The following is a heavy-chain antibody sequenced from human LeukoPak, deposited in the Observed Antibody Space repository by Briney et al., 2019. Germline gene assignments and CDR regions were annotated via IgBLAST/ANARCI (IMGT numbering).Heavy chain of an antibody. Sequence: GGSLRLSCAASGFTFSRHGMHWLRQAPGKGLEWLVVISYDGSNRNYADSVKGRFTISRDDSKNTAYLQMNSLKTEDTAVYYCTRHRYDTTDMEGWGQGTLVTVSS. V-gene: IGHV3-30*03. CDR3: TRHRYDTTDMEG. D-gene: IGHD3-9*01. CDR2: ISYDGSNR. J-gene: IGHJ4*02. CDR1: GFTFSRHG.